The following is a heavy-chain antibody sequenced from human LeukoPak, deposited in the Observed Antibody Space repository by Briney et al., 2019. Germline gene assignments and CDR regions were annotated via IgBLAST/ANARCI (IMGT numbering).Heavy chain of an antibody. CDR3: ARRGAGDPRNHFDY. CDR2: IIPFFATT. J-gene: IGHJ4*02. Sequence: SVTVSCKAPGGTFTNYAISWVRQAPGQGLEWMGGIIPFFATTNYAQKFQGRVTITADESTSTAHMELSSLIFEDTAVYYCARRGAGDPRNHFDYWGQGTLVTVSS. D-gene: IGHD7-27*01. V-gene: IGHV1-69*01. CDR1: GGTFTNYA.